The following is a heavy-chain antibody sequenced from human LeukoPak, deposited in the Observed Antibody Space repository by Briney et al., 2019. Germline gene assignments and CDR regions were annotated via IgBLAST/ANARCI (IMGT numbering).Heavy chain of an antibody. CDR2: INHSGST. D-gene: IGHD2-21*01. J-gene: IGHJ5*02. CDR1: GGSFSGYY. Sequence: SETLSLTCAVYGGSFSGYYWSWIRQPPGKGLEWIGEINHSGSTNYNPSLKSRVTISVDTSKNQFSLKLSSVTAADTAVYYCARDRIGLDPWGQGTLVTVSS. V-gene: IGHV4-34*01. CDR3: ARDRIGLDP.